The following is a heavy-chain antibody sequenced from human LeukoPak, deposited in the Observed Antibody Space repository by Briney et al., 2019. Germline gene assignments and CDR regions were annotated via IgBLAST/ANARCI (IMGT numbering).Heavy chain of an antibody. J-gene: IGHJ4*02. CDR2: INPNSGGT. Sequence: ASVNVSCKASGYTFTGYYMHWVRQAPGQGLEWVGWINPNSGGTNYAQKFQGRVTMTRDTSISTAYMELSRLRSDDTAVYYCARLGHLGYYDSSDSGGYWGQGTLVTVSS. D-gene: IGHD3-22*01. CDR1: GYTFTGYY. V-gene: IGHV1-2*02. CDR3: ARLGHLGYYDSSDSGGY.